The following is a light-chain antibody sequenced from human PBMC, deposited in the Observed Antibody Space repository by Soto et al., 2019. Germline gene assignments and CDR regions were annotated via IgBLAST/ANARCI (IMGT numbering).Light chain of an antibody. CDR3: QQYDNSGT. V-gene: IGKV3-20*01. CDR2: AAS. J-gene: IGKJ1*01. Sequence: EIVLTQSPGTLSLSPGERATLSCRASQSVSRNYLAWYQQKPGQAPRLLIYAASSRATGIPDRFSGSGSGTAFTLTISRLEPEDFAVYYCQQYDNSGTFGQGTKVEIK. CDR1: QSVSRNY.